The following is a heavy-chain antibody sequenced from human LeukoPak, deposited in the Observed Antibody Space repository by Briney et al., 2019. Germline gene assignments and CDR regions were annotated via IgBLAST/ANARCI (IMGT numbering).Heavy chain of an antibody. CDR3: AREGDVMIVDY. CDR2: IYSGGST. V-gene: IGHV3-66*01. J-gene: IGHJ4*02. D-gene: IGHD3-22*01. Sequence: GGSLRLSCAASGFTVSSNYMSWVRQAPGKGLEWVSVIYSGGSTYYADSVKGRFTISRDNSKNTLYLQMNSLRAEDTAVYYCAREGDVMIVDYWGQGTLVTVSS. CDR1: GFTVSSNY.